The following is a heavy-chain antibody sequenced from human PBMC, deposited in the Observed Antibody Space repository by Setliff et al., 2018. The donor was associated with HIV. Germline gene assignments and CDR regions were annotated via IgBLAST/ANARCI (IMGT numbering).Heavy chain of an antibody. Sequence: ASVKVSCKASGSTFSRYGLHWVRQAPGQRLEWMGWISTYNGNTNYAQKLQGRVTMTTDTSTTTAYMELRSLKSDDTAVYYCARGYCTNGVCQSFDFWGQGTLVTVSS. D-gene: IGHD2-8*01. CDR2: ISTYNGNT. CDR1: GSTFSRYG. J-gene: IGHJ4*02. V-gene: IGHV1-18*01. CDR3: ARGYCTNGVCQSFDF.